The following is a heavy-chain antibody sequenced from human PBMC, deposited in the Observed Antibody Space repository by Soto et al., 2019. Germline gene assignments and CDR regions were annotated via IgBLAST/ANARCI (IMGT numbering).Heavy chain of an antibody. CDR2: ISGGGSTT. Sequence: GGSLRLSCEAPGFTFSSYAMSWVRQAPGKGLEWVSGISGGGSTTYYADSVKGRFTISRDNSKNTLYLQVNSLRAEDTAVYYCARDQAAGGTISRYFQDWGQGTLVTVSS. CDR3: ARDQAAGGTISRYFQD. V-gene: IGHV3-23*01. J-gene: IGHJ1*01. CDR1: GFTFSSYA. D-gene: IGHD6-13*01.